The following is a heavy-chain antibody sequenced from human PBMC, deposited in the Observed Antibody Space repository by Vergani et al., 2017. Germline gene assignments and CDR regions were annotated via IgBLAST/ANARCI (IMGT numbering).Heavy chain of an antibody. D-gene: IGHD6-19*01. CDR3: ARHSTVEWLVKLGWIDP. CDR1: GASIRSSNYY. Sequence: QLQLQESGPGLVKPSATLSLTCSVSGASIRSSNYYWGWIRQPPGKWLEWIASIYYSGSTYYNPSLKSRVTISLDTSKNLFSLKRSAVTAADTAVYFCARHSTVEWLVKLGWIDPWGQGLLVTVSS. J-gene: IGHJ5*02. CDR2: IYYSGST. V-gene: IGHV4-39*01.